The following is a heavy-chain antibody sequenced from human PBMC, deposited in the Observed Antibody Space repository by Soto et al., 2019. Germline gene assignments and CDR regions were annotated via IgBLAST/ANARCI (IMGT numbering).Heavy chain of an antibody. J-gene: IGHJ4*02. Sequence: EVQLVESGGGLVQPGGSLRLSCAASGFTFSSYWMSWFRQAPGKGLEWVANIKQDGSEKYYVDSVKGRFTISRDNAKNSLYLQINSLRAEDTAVYYCARDPVRLRGDYWGQGTLVTVSS. CDR3: ARDPVRLRGDY. CDR1: GFTFSSYW. V-gene: IGHV3-7*01. CDR2: IKQDGSEK. D-gene: IGHD1-1*01.